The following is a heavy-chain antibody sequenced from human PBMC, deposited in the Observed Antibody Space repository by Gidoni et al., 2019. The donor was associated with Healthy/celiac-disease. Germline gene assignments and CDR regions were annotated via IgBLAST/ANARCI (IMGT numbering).Heavy chain of an antibody. CDR2: IYHSGST. D-gene: IGHD6-19*01. CDR3: ARDREWLVPADAFDI. V-gene: IGHV4-38-2*02. CDR1: GSSLSRGYS. J-gene: IGHJ3*02. Sequence: QVQLQQSGPGLVKPSETLSLTCTVPGSSLSRGYSWGWIRQPPGKGLEWIGSIYHSGSTYYNPSLKSRVTISVDTSKNQFSLKLSSVTAADTAVYYCARDREWLVPADAFDIWGQGTMVTVSS.